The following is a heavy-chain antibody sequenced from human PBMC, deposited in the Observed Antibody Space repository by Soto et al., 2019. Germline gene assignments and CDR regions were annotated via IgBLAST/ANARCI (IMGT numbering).Heavy chain of an antibody. J-gene: IGHJ4*02. CDR3: ARHFDSSGYYPDY. V-gene: IGHV5-51*01. CDR1: GYRFTSYY. CDR2: IYPGDSDV. Sequence: GESLKISCQGSGYRFTSYYIAWVRQVPGKGLEWVGIIYPGDSDVKYSPTFQGQVTISADRSNSTAYLQWRSLKASDTAMYFCARHFDSSGYYPDYWGQGXQVTVSS. D-gene: IGHD3-22*01.